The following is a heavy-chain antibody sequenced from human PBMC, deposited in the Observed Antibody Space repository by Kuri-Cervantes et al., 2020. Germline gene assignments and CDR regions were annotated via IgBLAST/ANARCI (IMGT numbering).Heavy chain of an antibody. V-gene: IGHV4-30-4*08. CDR3: ARGAVFGVVGWFDP. Sequence: SETLSLTCTVSGGSISSGGYYWSWIRQPPGKGLEWTGYIYYSGSTYYNPSLRSRVTISVDRSKNQFSLKLSSVTAADTAVYYCARGAVFGVVGWFDPWGQGTLVTVSS. J-gene: IGHJ5*02. D-gene: IGHD3-3*01. CDR1: GGSISSGGYY. CDR2: IYYSGST.